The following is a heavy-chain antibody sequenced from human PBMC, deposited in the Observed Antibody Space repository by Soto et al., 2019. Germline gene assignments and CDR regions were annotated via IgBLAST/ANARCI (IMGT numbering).Heavy chain of an antibody. Sequence: DSVKVSCKASGYTFTSYYMHWVRQAPGQGLEWMGIINPSGGSTSYAQKFQGRVTMTRDTSTSTVYMELSSLRSEDTAVYYCARDLYYYDSSGYAVRNYYYYGMDVWGQGTTVTVSS. D-gene: IGHD3-22*01. V-gene: IGHV1-46*01. CDR1: GYTFTSYY. J-gene: IGHJ6*02. CDR3: ARDLYYYDSSGYAVRNYYYYGMDV. CDR2: INPSGGST.